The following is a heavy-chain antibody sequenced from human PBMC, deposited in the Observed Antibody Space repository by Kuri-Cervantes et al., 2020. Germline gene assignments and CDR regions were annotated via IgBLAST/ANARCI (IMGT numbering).Heavy chain of an antibody. CDR1: GGSFSGYY. CDR3: AREDYYYYVDV. CDR2: INYSGRT. V-gene: IGHV4-34*01. J-gene: IGHJ6*03. Sequence: SETLSLTCAVYGGSFSGYYWSWIRQPPGKGLEWIGTINYSGRTDYNPSLKSRVTMFVDTSKNQFSLEVTSVTAADTAVYYCAREDYYYYVDVWGKGITVTVSS.